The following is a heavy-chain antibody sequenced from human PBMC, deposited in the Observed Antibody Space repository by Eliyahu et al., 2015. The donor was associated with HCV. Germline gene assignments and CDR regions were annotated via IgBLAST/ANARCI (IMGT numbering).Heavy chain of an antibody. D-gene: IGHD1-1*01. CDR3: AKDSGNDFWTYNWFDA. CDR2: ISGIASLT. Sequence: EVQLLESGGGLVQPGGSLRLSCAASEFTFSTYAMSWVRQAPGKGLEWVSDISGIASLTFYADSVKGRFIISRDNSKNTLYLQMTSLRAEDTAVYYCAKDSGNDFWTYNWFDAWGQGTLVTVSS. J-gene: IGHJ5*02. V-gene: IGHV3-23*01. CDR1: EFTFSTYA.